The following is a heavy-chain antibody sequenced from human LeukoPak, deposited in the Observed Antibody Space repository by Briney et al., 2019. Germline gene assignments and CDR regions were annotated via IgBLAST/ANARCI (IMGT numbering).Heavy chain of an antibody. D-gene: IGHD3-10*01. V-gene: IGHV4-31*03. Sequence: PSETLSLTCTVSGGSISSGGYYWSWIRQHPGKGLEWIGYIYYSGSTYYNPSLKSRVTISVDTSKNQFSLKLSSVTAADTAVYYCARINYYGSGLDLWGQGALVTVSS. CDR1: GGSISSGGYY. CDR2: IYYSGST. J-gene: IGHJ5*02. CDR3: ARINYYGSGLDL.